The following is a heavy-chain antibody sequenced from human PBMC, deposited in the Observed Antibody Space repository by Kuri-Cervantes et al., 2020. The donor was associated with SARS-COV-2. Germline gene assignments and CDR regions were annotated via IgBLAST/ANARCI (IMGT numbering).Heavy chain of an antibody. D-gene: IGHD3-3*01. Sequence: ASVKVSCKASGYTFTGYYMHWVRQAPGQGLEWMGWINSNSGGTNYVQKFQGRVTMTRDTSISTTYMELSRLRSNDTAVYYCARTRADFGVVIIYYFDYWGQGTLVTVSS. CDR1: GYTFTGYY. J-gene: IGHJ4*02. V-gene: IGHV1-2*02. CDR2: INSNSGGT. CDR3: ARTRADFGVVIIYYFDY.